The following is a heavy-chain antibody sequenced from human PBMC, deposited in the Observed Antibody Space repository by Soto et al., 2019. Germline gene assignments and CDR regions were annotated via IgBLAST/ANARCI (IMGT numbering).Heavy chain of an antibody. V-gene: IGHV3-48*02. CDR1: GFTFSSYS. CDR2: ITSNSNII. CDR3: VRVLGSMDY. D-gene: IGHD2-8*01. J-gene: IGHJ4*02. Sequence: EVQLVESGGGFVQPGGSLRLSCAASGFTFSSYSMNWVRQAPGKGLEWVSYITSNSNIIYYADSVKGRFTISRDNAKNSLYLQINSLRDEVTAVYYCVRVLGSMDYWGQGTLVTVSS.